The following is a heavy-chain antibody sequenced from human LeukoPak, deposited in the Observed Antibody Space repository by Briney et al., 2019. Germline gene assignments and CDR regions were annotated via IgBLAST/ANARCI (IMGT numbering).Heavy chain of an antibody. CDR3: ATVRGGYFAF. D-gene: IGHD3-10*01. V-gene: IGHV4-61*09. Sequence: SETLSLTCTVSGGSMSSGSYYWSWIRQPAGKGLEWIGHIYTSGNTKFNPSLKSRVTMSVDTSKNQFSLRLSSVTAADTAVYYGATVRGGYFAFWGQGTLVTVSS. J-gene: IGHJ4*02. CDR1: GGSMSSGSYY. CDR2: IYTSGNT.